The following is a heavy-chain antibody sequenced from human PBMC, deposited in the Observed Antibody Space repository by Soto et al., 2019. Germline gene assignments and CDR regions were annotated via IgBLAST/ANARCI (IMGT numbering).Heavy chain of an antibody. V-gene: IGHV4-39*01. Sequence: QLQLQESGPGLVKPSETLSLTCTVSGGSISSSSYYWGWIRQPPGKGLEWIGSIYYSGSTYYNPSLKSRVTISVDTSKSQLSLKLSSVTAADTAVYYCARRTYCSGGSCYFFDYWGQGTLVTVSS. D-gene: IGHD2-15*01. CDR3: ARRTYCSGGSCYFFDY. CDR2: IYYSGST. CDR1: GGSISSSSYY. J-gene: IGHJ4*02.